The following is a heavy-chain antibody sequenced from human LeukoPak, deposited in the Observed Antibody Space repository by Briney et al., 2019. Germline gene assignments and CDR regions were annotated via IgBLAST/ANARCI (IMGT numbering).Heavy chain of an antibody. V-gene: IGHV3-11*04. J-gene: IGHJ6*03. CDR2: ISSSGSTI. CDR1: GFTVSSNY. CDR3: ARDLATYYYYYMDV. Sequence: PGGSLRLSCVASGFTVSSNYMSWIRQAPGKGLEWVSYISSSGSTIYYADSVKGRFTISRDNAKNSLYLQMNSLRAEDTAVYYCARDLATYYYYYMDVWGKGTTVTVSS. D-gene: IGHD5-12*01.